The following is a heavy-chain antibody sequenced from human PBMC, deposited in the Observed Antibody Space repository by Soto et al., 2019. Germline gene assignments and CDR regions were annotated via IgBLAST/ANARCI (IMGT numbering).Heavy chain of an antibody. Sequence: VGSLRLSCAASGFTFRTYAMNWVRQAPGKGLEWISAISGSGSFTHYADSVRGRFTISRDNSQNQLYLQMNNLRGDDTAMYYCAKIPTGSGSSKFDYWGQGIQVTVSS. CDR1: GFTFRTYA. CDR3: AKIPTGSGSSKFDY. J-gene: IGHJ4*02. D-gene: IGHD3-10*01. CDR2: ISGSGSFT. V-gene: IGHV3-23*01.